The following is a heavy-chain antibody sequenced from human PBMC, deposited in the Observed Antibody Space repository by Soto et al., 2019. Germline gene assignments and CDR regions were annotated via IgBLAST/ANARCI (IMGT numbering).Heavy chain of an antibody. V-gene: IGHV2-5*02. CDR3: ANRQEAGQITFGGVIGSFDTNDAFDI. CDR1: GFSLSTSGVG. Sequence: SGPTLVKPTQPLTLTCTFSGFSLSTSGVGVGWIRQPPGKALERLALIYWDDDKRYSPSLKSRLTITKDTSKNQVVLTMTNMDPVDTATYYCANRQEAGQITFGGVIGSFDTNDAFDIWGQGTMVTVSS. CDR2: IYWDDDK. J-gene: IGHJ3*02. D-gene: IGHD3-16*02.